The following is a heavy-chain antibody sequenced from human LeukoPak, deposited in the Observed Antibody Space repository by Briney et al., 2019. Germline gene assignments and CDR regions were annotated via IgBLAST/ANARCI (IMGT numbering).Heavy chain of an antibody. CDR1: GGSISSGGYS. CDR2: IYHSGST. J-gene: IGHJ2*01. CDR3: ARFSQRRDGYNVRSYWYFDL. Sequence: SETLSLTCAVSGGSISSGGYSWSWIRQPPGKGLEWIGYIYHSGSTYYNPSLKSRVTISVDRSKNQFSLKLSSVTAADTAVYYCARFSQRRDGYNVRSYWYFDLWGRGTLVTVSS. V-gene: IGHV4-30-2*01. D-gene: IGHD5-24*01.